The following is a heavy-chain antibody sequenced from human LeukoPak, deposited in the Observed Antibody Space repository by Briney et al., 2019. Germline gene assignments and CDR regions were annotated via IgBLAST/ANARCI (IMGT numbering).Heavy chain of an antibody. CDR3: ATNSDIVVVPAAIPALGY. Sequence: PSQTLSLTCTVSGGSISSGDYYWSWIRQPPGKGLEWIGYIYYSGSTYYNPSLKSRVTISVDTSKNQFSLKLSSVTAADTAAYYCATNSDIVVVPAAIPALGYWGQGTLVTVSS. J-gene: IGHJ4*02. D-gene: IGHD2-2*01. CDR1: GGSISSGDYY. CDR2: IYYSGST. V-gene: IGHV4-30-4*01.